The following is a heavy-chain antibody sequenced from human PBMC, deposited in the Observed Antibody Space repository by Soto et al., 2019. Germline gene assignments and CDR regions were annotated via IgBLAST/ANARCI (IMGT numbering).Heavy chain of an antibody. CDR1: GGSISSGGYY. CDR2: VYYSGST. V-gene: IGHV4-31*03. J-gene: IGHJ6*02. CDR3: ARGGRRSPGMDV. Sequence: QVQLQESGPGLVKPSQTLSLTCTVSGGSISSGGYYWSWIRQHPGKGLELIGYVYYSGSTCYNPSLTSRVTISVDTSKNQFSLKLSSVTAADTAVYYCARGGRRSPGMDVWGQGTTVTVSS.